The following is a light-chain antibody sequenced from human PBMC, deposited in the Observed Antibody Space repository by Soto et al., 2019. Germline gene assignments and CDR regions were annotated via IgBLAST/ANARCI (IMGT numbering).Light chain of an antibody. Sequence: EMVLTQSPGTLSLSPGERATLSCRASESINNRYLAWYQQKPGQAPRLLIYAASSRATGIPDRFSGSGSGTDFTLTTNKPEPEDFAVYYCQQFGRSPGFTFGPGPKVDMK. CDR1: ESINNRY. J-gene: IGKJ3*01. CDR3: QQFGRSPGFT. V-gene: IGKV3-20*01. CDR2: AAS.